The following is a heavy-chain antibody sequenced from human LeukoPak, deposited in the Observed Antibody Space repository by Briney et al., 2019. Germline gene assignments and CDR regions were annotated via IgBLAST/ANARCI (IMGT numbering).Heavy chain of an antibody. V-gene: IGHV4-39*01. D-gene: IGHD6-19*01. J-gene: IGHJ4*02. CDR2: IYYSGST. CDR3: ATNSSGWVFDY. Sequence: KPSETLSLTCTVSGGSISNSRYYWGWIRQPPGKGLEWIGSIYYSGSTHYTPSLKSRATISVDTSKNQFSLKLSSVTAADTAVYYCATNSSGWVFDYWGQGTQVTVSS. CDR1: GGSISNSRYY.